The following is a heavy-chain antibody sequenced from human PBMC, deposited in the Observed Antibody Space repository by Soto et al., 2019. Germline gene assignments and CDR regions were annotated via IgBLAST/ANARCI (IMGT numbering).Heavy chain of an antibody. Sequence: GASVKVSFKASGYTFTSYYMHWLRQAPGQELEWMGIINPSGGSTSYAQKFQGRVTMTRDTSTSTVYMELSSLRSEDTAVYYCARADYYDSSGKGLDYWGQGTLVTVSS. CDR3: ARADYYDSSGKGLDY. CDR1: GYTFTSYY. J-gene: IGHJ4*02. CDR2: INPSGGST. D-gene: IGHD3-22*01. V-gene: IGHV1-46*01.